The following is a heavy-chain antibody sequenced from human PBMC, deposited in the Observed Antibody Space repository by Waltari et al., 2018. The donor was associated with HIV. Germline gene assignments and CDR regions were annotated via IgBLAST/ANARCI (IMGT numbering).Heavy chain of an antibody. CDR3: ARGECGDCYSQCYNWFDP. Sequence: EVEVVESGGGLVKPGGSLRLSCAASGFTFSTYSMIWVRQAPGKVLEGGANMSNSSTTIYYADSVKGRFTISRDNAKDSLYLQMNSLRAEDTAAYYCARGECGDCYSQCYNWFDPWGQGTLVTVSS. CDR2: MSNSSTTI. J-gene: IGHJ5*02. D-gene: IGHD2-21*02. V-gene: IGHV3-48*01. CDR1: GFTFSTYS.